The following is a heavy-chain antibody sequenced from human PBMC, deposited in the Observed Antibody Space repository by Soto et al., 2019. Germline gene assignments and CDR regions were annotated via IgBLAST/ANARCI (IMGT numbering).Heavy chain of an antibody. Sequence: VQLVESGGGLIQPGGSLRLSCAASGFTVSSNHMSWVRQAPGRGPEWVSTIYPGGNTYYADSVRGRFAISRDNSKNMLYLQMNSLSAEDTAVYYCATGVDTSKVGYWGQGTLVTVSS. V-gene: IGHV3-53*01. CDR2: IYPGGNT. CDR1: GFTVSSNH. J-gene: IGHJ4*02. CDR3: ATGVDTSKVGY. D-gene: IGHD5-18*01.